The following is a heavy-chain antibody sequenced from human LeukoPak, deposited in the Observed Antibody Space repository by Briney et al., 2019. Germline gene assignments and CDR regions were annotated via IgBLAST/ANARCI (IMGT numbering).Heavy chain of an antibody. CDR1: GFTFTSSA. J-gene: IGHJ4*02. Sequence: SVKVSCKASGFTFTSSAMQWVRQARGQRLEWIGWIVVGSGNTNYAQKFQERVTITRDMSTSTAYMELSSLRSEDTAVYYCARDLDCSGFSYYFDYWGQGTLVTVSS. V-gene: IGHV1-58*02. D-gene: IGHD3-22*01. CDR3: ARDLDCSGFSYYFDY. CDR2: IVVGSGNT.